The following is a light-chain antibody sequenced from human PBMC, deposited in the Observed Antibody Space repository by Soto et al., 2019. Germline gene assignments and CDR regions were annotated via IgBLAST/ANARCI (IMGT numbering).Light chain of an antibody. V-gene: IGKV3-15*01. J-gene: IGKJ5*01. CDR1: QGVTTN. Sequence: EIVMTQSIASVSVSPGEGVKVSCRDGQGVTTNFAWYQQKSGQSPRLLIYDVSTRATGVPARFSGTGSETDFTLTISGLQSEDSAVYFCQQYNNCPFSLGQGTRLEIK. CDR2: DVS. CDR3: QQYNNCPFS.